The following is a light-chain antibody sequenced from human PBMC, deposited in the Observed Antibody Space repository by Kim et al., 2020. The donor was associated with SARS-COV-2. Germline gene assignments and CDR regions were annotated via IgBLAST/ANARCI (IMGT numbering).Light chain of an antibody. CDR3: QAWDSSTVV. V-gene: IGLV3-1*01. CDR2: QDS. J-gene: IGLJ2*01. Sequence: VSPGQTASITCSGDKVGDKYACWYQQKPGQAPVLVIYQDSKRPSGIPERFSGSNSGNTATLTISGTQAMDEADYYCQAWDSSTVVFGGGTQLTVL. CDR1: KVGDKY.